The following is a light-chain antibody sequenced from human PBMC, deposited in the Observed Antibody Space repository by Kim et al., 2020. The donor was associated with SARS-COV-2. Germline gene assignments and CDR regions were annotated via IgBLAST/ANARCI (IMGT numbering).Light chain of an antibody. CDR2: DVS. CDR1: SSDVGGYNY. J-gene: IGLJ1*01. Sequence: GQSLTISCTGTSSDVGGYNYVSWYQQHPGKAPKIMIYDVSNRPSGVSNRFSGSKSGNTASLTISGLQAEDEADYYCSSYTSSATYVIGTGTKVTVL. CDR3: SSYTSSATYV. V-gene: IGLV2-14*03.